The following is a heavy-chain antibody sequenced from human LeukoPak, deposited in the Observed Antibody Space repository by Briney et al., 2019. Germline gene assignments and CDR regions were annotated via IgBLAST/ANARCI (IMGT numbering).Heavy chain of an antibody. V-gene: IGHV4-4*07. CDR2: IYTSGST. J-gene: IGHJ4*02. CDR3: ARVGGWSDFDY. Sequence: SETLSLTCIVSGGPISSYYWSWIRQPAGKGLEWIGRIYTSGSTNYSPSLKSRVTMSVDTSKNQFSLKLSSVTAADTAVYYCARVGGWSDFDYWGQGTLVTVSS. D-gene: IGHD6-19*01. CDR1: GGPISSYY.